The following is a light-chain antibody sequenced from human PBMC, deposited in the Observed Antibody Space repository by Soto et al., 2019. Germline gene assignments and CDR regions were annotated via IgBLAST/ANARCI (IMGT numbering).Light chain of an antibody. CDR2: AAS. Sequence: DIQLTQSPSFLSASVGDRVTVTCRASQGISSYLAWYQQKPGKAPKLLIYAASTFQSGVPSRFSGSGSGTEFTLTISSLQPDEFATYYCQQLNSNPYTFGQGSQLEIK. CDR3: QQLNSNPYT. CDR1: QGISSY. J-gene: IGKJ2*01. V-gene: IGKV1-9*01.